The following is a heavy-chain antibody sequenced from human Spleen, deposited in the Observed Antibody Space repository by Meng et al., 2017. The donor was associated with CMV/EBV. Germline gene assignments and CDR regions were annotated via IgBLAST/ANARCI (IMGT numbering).Heavy chain of an antibody. V-gene: IGHV4-61*01. CDR1: GGSGSSCSYY. D-gene: IGHD2-2*02. CDR3: ARGYCSSTSCYKDY. Sequence: SGGSGSSCSYYWGWIRQPPGKGLEWIGYIYYSGSTNYNPSLKSRVTISVDTSKNQFSLKLSSVTAADTAVYYCARGYCSSTSCYKDYWGQGTLVTVSS. J-gene: IGHJ4*02. CDR2: IYYSGST.